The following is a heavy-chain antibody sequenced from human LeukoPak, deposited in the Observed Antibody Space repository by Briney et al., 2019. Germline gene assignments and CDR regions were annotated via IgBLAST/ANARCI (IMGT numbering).Heavy chain of an antibody. Sequence: GGSLRLSCAASGFTFSNAWMSWGRQAPGEGLEWVGRIKRKTDGGTTDYAAPVKGRFTISRDDSKNTLYLQMNSLKTEDTAVYYCTTDRLPRYSSSWFDYWGQGPLVTVSS. CDR2: IKRKTDGGTT. D-gene: IGHD6-13*01. J-gene: IGHJ4*02. V-gene: IGHV3-15*01. CDR3: TTDRLPRYSSSWFDY. CDR1: GFTFSNAW.